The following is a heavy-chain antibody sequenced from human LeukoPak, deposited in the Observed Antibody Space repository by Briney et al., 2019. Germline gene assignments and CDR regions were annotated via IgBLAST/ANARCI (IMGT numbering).Heavy chain of an antibody. J-gene: IGHJ4*02. CDR2: IYYSGST. CDR3: ARPAGYSSSWYHLDY. D-gene: IGHD6-13*01. Sequence: SETLSLTCTVSGGSISSSSYYWSWIRQPPGKGLEWIGYIYYSGSTNYNPSLKSRVTISVDTSKNQFSLKLSSVTAADTAVYYCARPAGYSSSWYHLDYWGQGTLVTVSS. V-gene: IGHV4-61*05. CDR1: GGSISSSSYY.